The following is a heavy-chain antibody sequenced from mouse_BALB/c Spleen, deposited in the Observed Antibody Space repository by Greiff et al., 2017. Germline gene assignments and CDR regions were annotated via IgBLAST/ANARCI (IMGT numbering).Heavy chain of an antibody. CDR2: IDPENGNT. CDR3: ARRGPYGIYGSVY. V-gene: IGHV14-1*02. J-gene: IGHJ2*01. Sequence: EVKLMESGAELVRPGALVKLSCKASGFNIKDYYMHWVKQRPEQGLEWIGWIDPENGNTIYDPKFQGKASITADTSSNTAYLQLSSLTSEDTAVYYCARRGPYGIYGSVYWGQGTTLTVSS. D-gene: IGHD2-10*02. CDR1: GFNIKDYY.